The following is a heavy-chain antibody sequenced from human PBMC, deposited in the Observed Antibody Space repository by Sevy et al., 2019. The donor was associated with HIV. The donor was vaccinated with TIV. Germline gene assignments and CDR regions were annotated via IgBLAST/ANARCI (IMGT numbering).Heavy chain of an antibody. CDR2: ISSSSNYI. CDR3: ARDGGSTDRGMDV. Sequence: GGSLRLSCAASGFTFSSYSMNWVRQAPGKGLEWVSSISSSSNYIYYADSMKGRVTISRDDAKNSLHLEMNSLRAEDTAVYYWARDGGSTDRGMDVWGQGTTVTVSS. CDR1: GFTFSSYS. J-gene: IGHJ6*02. D-gene: IGHD3-16*01. V-gene: IGHV3-21*01.